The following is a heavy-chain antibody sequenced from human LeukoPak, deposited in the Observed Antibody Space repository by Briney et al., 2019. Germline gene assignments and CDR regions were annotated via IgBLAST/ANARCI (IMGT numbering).Heavy chain of an antibody. J-gene: IGHJ4*02. Sequence: SETLSLTCAVYGGSFSGYYWSWIRQPPGKGLEWVGYIYYSGTTNYNPPLKSRVTISVDTSKNQFSLKLSSVTAADTAVYYCARGVYIAAAQYGYWGQGTLVTVSS. D-gene: IGHD6-13*01. CDR2: IYYSGTT. V-gene: IGHV4-59*01. CDR1: GGSFSGYY. CDR3: ARGVYIAAAQYGY.